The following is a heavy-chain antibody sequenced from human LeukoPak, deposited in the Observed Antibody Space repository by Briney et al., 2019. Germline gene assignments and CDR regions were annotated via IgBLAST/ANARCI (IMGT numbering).Heavy chain of an antibody. J-gene: IGHJ4*02. Sequence: SGTLSLTCAVSDDSITRGNWWSWVRQPPGKGLEWIAEIYHSGSTNYNPSLKSRVTISVDTSKNQFSLKLSSVTAADTAVYYCARGTVTTLYDYWGQGTLVTVSS. D-gene: IGHD4-17*01. CDR1: DDSITRGNW. V-gene: IGHV4-4*02. CDR3: ARGTVTTLYDY. CDR2: IYHSGST.